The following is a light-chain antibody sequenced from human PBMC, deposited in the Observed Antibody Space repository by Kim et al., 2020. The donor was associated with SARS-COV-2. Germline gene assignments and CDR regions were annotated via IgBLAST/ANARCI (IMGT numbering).Light chain of an antibody. Sequence: QSVLTQPRSASGTPGQRVTISCSGSSSNIGSNTVSWYQQLPGTAPKLLIYSNNQRPSGVPDRFSGSKSGTSASLAISGLQSEDEADYYCAAWDDSLNGYVFGTGSQVSVL. CDR3: AAWDDSLNGYV. J-gene: IGLJ1*01. CDR2: SNN. CDR1: SSNIGSNT. V-gene: IGLV1-44*01.